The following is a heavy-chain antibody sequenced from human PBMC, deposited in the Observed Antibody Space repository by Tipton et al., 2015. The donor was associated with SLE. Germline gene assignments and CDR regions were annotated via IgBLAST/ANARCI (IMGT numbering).Heavy chain of an antibody. Sequence: TLSLTCTVSGVSVSSGGYYWNWIRQHPGKGLEWIGCIHSRGSTYYTPSLKSRVTMSVDTSKNQFFMRLSPATAADTAAYYCAREVITITDSDAFDIWGQGTMVTVSS. CDR2: IHSRGST. V-gene: IGHV4-31*03. CDR1: GVSVSSGGYY. D-gene: IGHD2-21*01. CDR3: AREVITITDSDAFDI. J-gene: IGHJ3*02.